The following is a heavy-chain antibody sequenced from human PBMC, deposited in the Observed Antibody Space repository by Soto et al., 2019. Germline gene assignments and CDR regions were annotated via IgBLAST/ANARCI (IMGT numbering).Heavy chain of an antibody. CDR2: ISSTSTYT. Sequence: EVQLVESGGGLVKPGGSLRLSCAASGFTFSTSTMNWVRQAPGQGLEWLSSISSTSTYTYYAASVRGRFTISRDNAKNSLYLQMNSLTAEDTAVYYCARVGSPGYCSGGFCPPPDYWGKGTLVTVSA. V-gene: IGHV3-21*02. J-gene: IGHJ4*02. CDR3: ARVGSPGYCSGGFCPPPDY. D-gene: IGHD2-15*01. CDR1: GFTFSTST.